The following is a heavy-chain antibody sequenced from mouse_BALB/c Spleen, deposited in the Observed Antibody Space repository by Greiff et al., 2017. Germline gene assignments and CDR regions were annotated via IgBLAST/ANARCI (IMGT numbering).Heavy chain of an antibody. V-gene: IGHV8-12*01. CDR1: GFSLSTSGMG. Sequence: QVTLKVSGPGILQPSQTLSLTCSFSGFSLSTSGMGVSWIRQPSGKGLEWLAHIYWDDDKRYNPSLKSRLTISKDTSRNQVFLKITSVDTADTATYYCARRGLRPHWYFDVWGAGTTVTVSS. J-gene: IGHJ1*01. CDR3: ARRGLRPHWYFDV. D-gene: IGHD1-2*01. CDR2: IYWDDDK.